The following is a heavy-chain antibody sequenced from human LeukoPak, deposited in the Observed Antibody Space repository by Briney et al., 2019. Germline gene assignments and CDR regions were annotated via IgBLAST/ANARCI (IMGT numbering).Heavy chain of an antibody. CDR1: GFTFSSYW. D-gene: IGHD2-2*01. Sequence: GGSLRLSCAASGFTFSSYWMSWVRQAPGKGLEWVSNIKQVGSEKYYVDSVKGRFTITRDNANNSLYLQMNSLRAEDTAVYYCAREHCGSPTCGNWGQGTLVTVSS. V-gene: IGHV3-7*01. J-gene: IGHJ1*01. CDR3: AREHCGSPTCGN. CDR2: IKQVGSEK.